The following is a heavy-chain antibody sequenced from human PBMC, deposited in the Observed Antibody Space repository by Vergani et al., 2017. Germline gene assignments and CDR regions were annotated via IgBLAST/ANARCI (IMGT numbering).Heavy chain of an antibody. CDR3: ARRGVYYYDSSGYYYDQPLDAFDI. D-gene: IGHD3-22*01. Sequence: QVQLVQSGAEVKKPGASAKVSCKVSGYTLTELSMHWVRQAPGKGLEWMGGFDPEDGETIYAQKFQGRVTMTEDTSTDTAYMELSSLGSEDTAVYYCARRGVYYYDSSGYYYDQPLDAFDIWGQGTMVTVSS. CDR1: GYTLTELS. J-gene: IGHJ3*02. V-gene: IGHV1-24*01. CDR2: FDPEDGET.